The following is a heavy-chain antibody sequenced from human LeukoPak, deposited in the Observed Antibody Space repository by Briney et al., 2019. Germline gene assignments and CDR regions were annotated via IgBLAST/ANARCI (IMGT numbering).Heavy chain of an antibody. CDR1: GFTFSSHW. CDR2: ISYDGSNK. J-gene: IGHJ4*02. V-gene: IGHV3-30-3*01. CDR3: ARDLSAAGSRYYFDY. Sequence: GGSLRLSCAVSGFTFSSHWMTWVRQAPAKGLEWVAVISYDGSNKYYADSVKGRFTISRDNSKNTLYLQMNSLRAEDTAVYYCARDLSAAGSRYYFDYWGQGTLVTVSS. D-gene: IGHD6-13*01.